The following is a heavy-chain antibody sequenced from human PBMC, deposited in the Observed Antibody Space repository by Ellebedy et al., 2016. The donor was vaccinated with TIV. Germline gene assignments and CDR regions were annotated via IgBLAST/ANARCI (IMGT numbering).Heavy chain of an antibody. CDR2: IFYSGST. V-gene: IGHV4-59*01. CDR1: GGSMNSYL. J-gene: IGHJ4*02. CDR3: ARAPRNMLTGYCYVGFDY. D-gene: IGHD3-9*01. Sequence: SETLSLXCTISGGSMNSYLWNWIRQPPGKGLEWVGYIFYSGSTNYNPSLKSRVTISIDTSKNKFSLKLTSVTAADTAVYYCARAPRNMLTGYCYVGFDYWGQGTLVTVSS.